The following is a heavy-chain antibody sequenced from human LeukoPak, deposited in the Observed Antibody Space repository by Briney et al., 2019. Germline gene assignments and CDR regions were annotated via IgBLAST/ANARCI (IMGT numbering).Heavy chain of an antibody. Sequence: PGGSLRLSCAASGFTFDTYTMNWVRQAPGKGLEWVSCISSSSSYIFYADSVKGRCTVSRDNAKNSLYLQMTSLRAEDTAVYYCARLLDGYFDYWGQGTLVTVSS. J-gene: IGHJ4*02. D-gene: IGHD3-3*01. CDR3: ARLLDGYFDY. CDR2: ISSSSSYI. CDR1: GFTFDTYT. V-gene: IGHV3-21*01.